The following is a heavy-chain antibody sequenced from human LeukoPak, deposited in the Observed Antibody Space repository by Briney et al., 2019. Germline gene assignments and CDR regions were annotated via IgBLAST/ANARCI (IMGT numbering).Heavy chain of an antibody. V-gene: IGHV3-30*02. J-gene: IGHJ6*04. CDR3: AELGITMIGGV. CDR2: IRYDASNE. CDR1: GFTFSSYG. D-gene: IGHD3-10*02. Sequence: PGGSLRLSCAASGFTFSSYGMQWVRQAPGKGLEWVAFIRYDASNEYHADSVKGRFTISRDNSKNTLYLQMNSLRAEDTAVYYCAELGITMIGGVWGKGTTVTISS.